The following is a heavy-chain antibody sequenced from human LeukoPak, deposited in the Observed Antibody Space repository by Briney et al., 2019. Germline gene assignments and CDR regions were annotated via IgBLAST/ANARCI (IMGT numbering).Heavy chain of an antibody. CDR3: ARLGNRYEIYYYYYYYGMDV. CDR2: MNPNSGNT. V-gene: IGHV1-8*01. Sequence: ASVKVSCKASGYTFTSYDINWVRQATGQGLEWMGWMNPNSGNTGYAQKFQGRVTMTRNTSISTAYMELSSLRSEDTAVYYCARLGNRYEIYYYYYYYGMDVWGQGTTVTVSS. D-gene: IGHD3-9*01. J-gene: IGHJ6*02. CDR1: GYTFTSYD.